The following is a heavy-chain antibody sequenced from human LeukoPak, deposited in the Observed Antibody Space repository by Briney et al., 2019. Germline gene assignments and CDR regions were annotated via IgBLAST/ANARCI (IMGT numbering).Heavy chain of an antibody. D-gene: IGHD3-10*01. J-gene: IGHJ4*02. CDR2: INPSGGST. CDR1: GYTFTSYY. CDR3: ARSGHRRYYYASGPDY. Sequence: GASVKVSCKASGYTFTSYYMHWVRQAPGQGLEWMGIINPSGGSTSYAQKFQGRVTMTRDMSTSTVYMELSSLRSDDTAVYYCARSGHRRYYYASGPDYWGQGTLVTVSS. V-gene: IGHV1-46*01.